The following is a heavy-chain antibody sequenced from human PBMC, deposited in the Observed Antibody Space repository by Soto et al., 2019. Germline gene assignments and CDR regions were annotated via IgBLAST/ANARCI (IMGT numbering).Heavy chain of an antibody. J-gene: IGHJ2*01. CDR1: GGTFSSYT. V-gene: IGHV1-3*01. Sequence: GASVKVSCKASGGTFSSYTISWVRQAPGQRLEWMGWINAGNGNTKYSQKFQGRVTITRDTSASTAYMELSSLRSEDTAVYYCARDQGYCSGGSCYYWYFDLWGRGPLVTVSS. CDR2: INAGNGNT. CDR3: ARDQGYCSGGSCYYWYFDL. D-gene: IGHD2-15*01.